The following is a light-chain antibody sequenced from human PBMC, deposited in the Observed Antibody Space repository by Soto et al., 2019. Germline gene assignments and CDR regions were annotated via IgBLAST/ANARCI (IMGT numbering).Light chain of an antibody. CDR1: SSDVGSYNY. CDR3: SSYTSSSPL. Sequence: QSALTQPASVSGSPGQSITISCTGTSSDVGSYNYVSWYQQHPGKAPKLMIYEVSDRPSGISSRFSGSKSGNTASLTISGLQPEDEADYFCSSYTSSSPLFGTGTKVTVL. CDR2: EVS. J-gene: IGLJ1*01. V-gene: IGLV2-14*01.